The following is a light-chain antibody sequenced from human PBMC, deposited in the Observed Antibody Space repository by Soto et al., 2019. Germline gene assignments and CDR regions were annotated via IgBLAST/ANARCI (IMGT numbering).Light chain of an antibody. J-gene: IGKJ1*01. CDR2: AAS. CDR3: QQYDTFRT. Sequence: EMQMTRSPASLSASGVDGGSSTGRASQGISNYLAWFQQKPGKAPKSLIYAASSLQSGVPSKFSGSGSGTDFTLTISRLQPDDFATYYCQQYDTFRTFGQGTKVDIK. V-gene: IGKV1-16*02. CDR1: QGISNY.